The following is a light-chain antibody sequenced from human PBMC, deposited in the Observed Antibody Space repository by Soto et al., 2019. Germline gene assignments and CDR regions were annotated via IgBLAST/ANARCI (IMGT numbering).Light chain of an antibody. Sequence: EIVMTQSPATLSVSPGARAPLSCRASQSIRSGLAWYQQKPGQAPRLLIYGASTRATGIPARFSGSGSGTDFTLTISSLQSEDVAVYYCQQYYTTPWTFGQGTKVDIK. CDR1: QSIRSG. CDR2: GAS. J-gene: IGKJ1*01. CDR3: QQYYTTPWT. V-gene: IGKV3-15*01.